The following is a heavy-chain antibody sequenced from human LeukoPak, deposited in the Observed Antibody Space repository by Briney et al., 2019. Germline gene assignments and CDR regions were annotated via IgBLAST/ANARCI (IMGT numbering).Heavy chain of an antibody. D-gene: IGHD2-21*02. CDR2: ISTTSGFT. CDR3: ARLRGDSRIAPDY. J-gene: IGHJ4*02. V-gene: IGHV3-11*06. CDR1: GFTFSDYY. Sequence: PGGSLRLSCAASGFTFSDYYMTWIRQAPGKGLEWLSYISTTSGFTKYADSVKGRFTISRDNAKNSLYLQMSSLRADDTAVYYCARLRGDSRIAPDYRGQGTLVTVSS.